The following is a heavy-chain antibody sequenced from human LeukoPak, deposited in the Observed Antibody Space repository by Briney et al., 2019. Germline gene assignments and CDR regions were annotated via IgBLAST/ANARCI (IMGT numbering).Heavy chain of an antibody. CDR2: IYSGGST. V-gene: IGHV3-53*01. CDR3: ARGLTGPSYWGDYFDY. J-gene: IGHJ4*02. CDR1: GFTVSSNY. D-gene: IGHD7-27*01. Sequence: PGGSLRLSCAASGFTVSSNYMSWVRQAPGKGLEWVSVIYSGGSTYYADSVKGRFTISRDNSKNTLYLQMNSLRAEDTAVYYCARGLTGPSYWGDYFDYWGQGTLVTVSS.